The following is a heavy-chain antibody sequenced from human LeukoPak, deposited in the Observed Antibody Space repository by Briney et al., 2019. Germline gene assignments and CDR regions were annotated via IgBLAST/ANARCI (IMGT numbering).Heavy chain of an antibody. CDR3: ARGVWFGELLSPSGYYYYYGMDV. CDR1: GGSFSGYY. J-gene: IGHJ6*02. V-gene: IGHV4-34*01. D-gene: IGHD3-10*01. Sequence: SGTLSLTCAVYGGSFSGYYWSWIRQPPGKGLEWIGEINHSGSTNYNPSLKSRVTISVDTSKNQFSLKLSSVTAADTAVYYCARGVWFGELLSPSGYYYYYGMDVWGQGTTVTVSS. CDR2: INHSGST.